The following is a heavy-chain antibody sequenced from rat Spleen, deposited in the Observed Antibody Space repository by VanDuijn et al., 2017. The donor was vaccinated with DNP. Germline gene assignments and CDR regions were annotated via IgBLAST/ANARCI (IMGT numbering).Heavy chain of an antibody. V-gene: IGHV5S10*01. CDR1: GFTFSDCN. J-gene: IGHJ3*01. CDR2: IIYDGSRT. CDR3: ARQRVMYTTATGFAY. D-gene: IGHD1-6*01. Sequence: EVQLVESGGGLVRPGRSLKLSCATSGFTFSDCNMAWVRQAPKKGLEWVATIIYDGSRTYYRNSVKGRFTISRDNAKSTLYLQMDSLRSEDTDTYYCARQRVMYTTATGFAYWGQGTLVTVSS.